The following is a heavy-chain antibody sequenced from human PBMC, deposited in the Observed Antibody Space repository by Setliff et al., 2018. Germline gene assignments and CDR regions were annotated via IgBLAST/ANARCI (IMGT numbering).Heavy chain of an antibody. V-gene: IGHV3-64*02. D-gene: IGHD6-19*01. Sequence: GSLRLSCAASGFVFSWYAMYWVRQAPGKGLEYVSAINNNGGSTYYADSVKGRFTISRDNSKNTLYLQMGSLRPDDMAVYYCARSRTGEYSSGWLNWLDPWGQGTQVTVSS. CDR1: GFVFSWYA. CDR2: INNNGGST. J-gene: IGHJ5*02. CDR3: ARSRTGEYSSGWLNWLDP.